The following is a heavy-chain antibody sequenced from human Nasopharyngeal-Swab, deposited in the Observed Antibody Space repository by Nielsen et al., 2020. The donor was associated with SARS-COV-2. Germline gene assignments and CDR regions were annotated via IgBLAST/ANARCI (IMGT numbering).Heavy chain of an antibody. CDR1: GFTFSSYW. CDR2: IKQDGSEK. Sequence: GESLKISCAASGFTFSSYWMSWVRQAPGKGLEWVANIKQDGSEKYYVDSVKGRFTISRDNAKNSLYLQMNSLRAEDTALYYCAKGSYYVPDYWGQGTLVTVSS. J-gene: IGHJ4*02. D-gene: IGHD1-26*01. CDR3: AKGSYYVPDY. V-gene: IGHV3-7*03.